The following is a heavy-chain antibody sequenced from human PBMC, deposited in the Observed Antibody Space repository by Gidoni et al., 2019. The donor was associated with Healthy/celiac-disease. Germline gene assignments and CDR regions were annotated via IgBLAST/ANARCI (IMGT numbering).Heavy chain of an antibody. CDR2: INPNSGGT. CDR1: GSTFTGYY. V-gene: IGHV1-2*02. J-gene: IGHJ4*02. CDR3: ATRGKYDILTGHYFDY. D-gene: IGHD3-9*01. Sequence: QVQLVQSGAEVKKPGASVKVSCKASGSTFTGYYMHWVRQAPGQGLEWMGWINPNSGGTNYAQKFQGRVTMTRDTSISTAYMELSRLRSDDTAVYYCATRGKYDILTGHYFDYWGQGTLVTVSS.